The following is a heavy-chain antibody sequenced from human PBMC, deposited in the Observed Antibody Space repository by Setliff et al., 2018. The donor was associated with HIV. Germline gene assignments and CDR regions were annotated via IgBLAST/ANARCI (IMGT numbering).Heavy chain of an antibody. Sequence: SETLSLTCTVSGGSISSHYWSWIRQPPGKGLEWIGSIYYSGSTNYNPSLKSRVTISVDTSKNQFSLKLSSVTAADTAVYYCARESCFNTGCLDSWGQGALVTVSS. J-gene: IGHJ4*02. CDR1: GGSISSHY. CDR3: ARESCFNTGCLDS. D-gene: IGHD2-2*01. V-gene: IGHV4-59*11. CDR2: IYYSGST.